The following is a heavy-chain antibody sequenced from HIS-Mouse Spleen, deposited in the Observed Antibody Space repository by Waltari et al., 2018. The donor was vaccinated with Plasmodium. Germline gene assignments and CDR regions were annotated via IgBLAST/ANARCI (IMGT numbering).Heavy chain of an antibody. V-gene: IGHV4-34*01. D-gene: IGHD3-3*01. CDR1: GGSFSGYY. Sequence: QVQLQQWGAGLLKPSETLSLTCAVYGGSFSGYYWSWIRQPPGTGLEWIGEINHSGSTNYNPALKVRVTQSVDTSKNQFALKLSSVTAADTAVYYCARVTSSGVYWYFDLWGRGTLVTVSS. CDR2: INHSGST. J-gene: IGHJ2*01. CDR3: ARVTSSGVYWYFDL.